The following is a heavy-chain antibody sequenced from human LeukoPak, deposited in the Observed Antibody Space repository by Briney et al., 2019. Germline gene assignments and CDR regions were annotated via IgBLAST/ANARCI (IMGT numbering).Heavy chain of an antibody. CDR1: GYTFTSYG. CDR3: ARGGDGYNYYYGMDV. J-gene: IGHJ6*02. Sequence: ASVKVSCKASGYTFTSYGISWVRQAPGQGLEWMGWISAYNGNTNYAQKLQGRATMTTDTSTSTAYMELRSLRSDDTAVYYCARGGDGYNYYYGMDVWGQGTTVTVSS. D-gene: IGHD5-24*01. CDR2: ISAYNGNT. V-gene: IGHV1-18*01.